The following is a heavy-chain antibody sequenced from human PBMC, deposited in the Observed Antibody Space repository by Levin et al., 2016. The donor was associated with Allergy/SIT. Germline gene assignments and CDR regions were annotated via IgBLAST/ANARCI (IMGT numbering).Heavy chain of an antibody. V-gene: IGHV1-69*13. Sequence: SVKVSCKASGGTFSSYAISWVRQAPGQGLEWMGGIIPIFGTANYAQKFQGRVTITADESTSTAYMELSSLRSEDTAVYYCAGSGYSYGDRFDYWGQGTLVTVSS. J-gene: IGHJ4*02. CDR3: AGSGYSYGDRFDY. D-gene: IGHD5-18*01. CDR2: IIPIFGTA. CDR1: GGTFSSYA.